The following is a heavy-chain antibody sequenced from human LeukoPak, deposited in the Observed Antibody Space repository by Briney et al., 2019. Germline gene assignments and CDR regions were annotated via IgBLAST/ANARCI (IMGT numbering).Heavy chain of an antibody. CDR3: ARVIYGSGSSYAFDI. CDR2: MYHSGST. Sequence: ASQTLSLTCAVSGGSISSGGYSWSWIRQPPGKGLEWIGYMYHSGSTYYNPSLKSRVTISVDRSKNQFSLKLSSVTAADTAVYYCARVIYGSGSSYAFDIWGQGTMVTVSS. CDR1: GGSISSGGYS. D-gene: IGHD3-10*01. V-gene: IGHV4-30-2*01. J-gene: IGHJ3*02.